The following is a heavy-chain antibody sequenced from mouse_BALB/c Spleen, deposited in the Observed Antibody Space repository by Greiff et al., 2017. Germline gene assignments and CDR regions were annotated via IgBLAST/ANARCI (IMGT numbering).Heavy chain of an antibody. J-gene: IGHJ1*01. D-gene: IGHD1-1*01. Sequence: EVMLVESGGGLVQPGGSRKLSCAASGFTFSDYGMAWVRQAPGKGPEWVAFISNLAYSIYYADTVTGRFTISRENAKNTLYLEMSSLRAEDTAMYYCARGSSYWYFDVWGAGTTVTVSS. CDR1: GFTFSDYG. CDR3: ARGSSYWYFDV. CDR2: ISNLAYSI. V-gene: IGHV5-15*02.